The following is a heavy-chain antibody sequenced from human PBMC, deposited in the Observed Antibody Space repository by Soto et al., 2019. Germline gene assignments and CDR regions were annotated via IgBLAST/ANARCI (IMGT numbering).Heavy chain of an antibody. CDR1: GGAISSSKW. J-gene: IGHJ4*02. CDR3: ARASATIAAAAIFDY. D-gene: IGHD6-13*01. CDR2: IYQSGST. Sequence: QVQLQESGPGLVKPSGTLSLTCAVSGGAISSSKWWSWVRQPPGKGLEWIGEIYQSGSTNYNPSLESRVRMSVDKSRTQFSLKLTSVSAADTAVYYCARASATIAAAAIFDYWGQGTLVTVSS. V-gene: IGHV4-4*02.